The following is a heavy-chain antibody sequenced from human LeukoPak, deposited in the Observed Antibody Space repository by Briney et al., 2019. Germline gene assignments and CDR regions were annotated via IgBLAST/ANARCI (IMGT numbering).Heavy chain of an antibody. V-gene: IGHV4-59*01. D-gene: IGHD5-12*01. J-gene: IGHJ6*02. Sequence: SETLSLTCTVSGGSISSYCWSWIRQPPGKGLEWIGYIYYSGSTNYNPSLKSRVTISVDTSKNQFSLKLSSVTAADTAVYYCARDREIVATINYYGMDVWGQGTTVTVSS. CDR3: ARDREIVATINYYGMDV. CDR2: IYYSGST. CDR1: GGSISSYC.